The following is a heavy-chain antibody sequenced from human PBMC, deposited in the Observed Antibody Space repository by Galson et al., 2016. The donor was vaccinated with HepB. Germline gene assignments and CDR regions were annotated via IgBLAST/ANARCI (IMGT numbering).Heavy chain of an antibody. Sequence: ATLSLTCTVSGGSISSYYWSWIRQPPGKGLEWIGYVYYSGSTHYNHYLKSRVTISVDTSKNQFPLKLSSVTAADTAVYYCARDRSYSSGWCTPNSDYGMDVWGQGTTVTVSS. J-gene: IGHJ6*02. CDR1: GGSISSYY. CDR2: VYYSGST. D-gene: IGHD6-19*01. V-gene: IGHV4-59*01. CDR3: ARDRSYSSGWCTPNSDYGMDV.